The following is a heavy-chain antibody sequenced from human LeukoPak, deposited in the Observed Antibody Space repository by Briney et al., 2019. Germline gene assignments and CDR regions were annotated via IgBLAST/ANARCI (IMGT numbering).Heavy chain of an antibody. V-gene: IGHV4-61*02. CDR2: IYTRGST. CDR1: GGSISSGSYY. CDR3: ARESYDGSGYRTDAFDI. J-gene: IGHJ3*02. D-gene: IGHD3-22*01. Sequence: PSQTLSLTCTVSGGSISSGSYYWSWIRQPAGKGLEWIGRIYTRGSTNYNPSLKSRVTISVDTSKNQFSLKLSSVTAADTAVYYCARESYDGSGYRTDAFDIWGQGTMVTVSS.